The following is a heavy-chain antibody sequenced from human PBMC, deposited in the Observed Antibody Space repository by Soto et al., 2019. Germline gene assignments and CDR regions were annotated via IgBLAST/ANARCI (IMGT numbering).Heavy chain of an antibody. CDR3: AGVGKGYQHDAFDI. D-gene: IGHD2-2*01. Sequence: EVQLVESGGGLVQPGGSLRLSCAASGFTFSSYWMHWVRQAPGKGLVWVSHINSDGSSTRYADSVKGRFTISRDNAKNTLYLQMNSLRAEDTAVYYCAGVGKGYQHDAFDIWGQGTMVTVSS. J-gene: IGHJ3*02. V-gene: IGHV3-74*01. CDR1: GFTFSSYW. CDR2: INSDGSST.